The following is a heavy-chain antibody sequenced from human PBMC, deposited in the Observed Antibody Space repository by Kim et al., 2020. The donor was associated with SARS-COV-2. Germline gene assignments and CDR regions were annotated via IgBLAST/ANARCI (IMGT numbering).Heavy chain of an antibody. D-gene: IGHD3-16*02. CDR2: IYYSGST. V-gene: IGHV4-59*01. CDR1: GGSISSYY. CDR3: ARDRRLGELSLYPYYYYYYGMDV. Sequence: SETLSHTCTVSGGSISSYYWSWIRQPPGKGLEWIGYIYYSGSTNYNPSLKSRVTISVDTSKNQFSLKLSSVTAADTAVYYCARDRRLGELSLYPYYYYYYGMDVWGQGTTVTVSS. J-gene: IGHJ6*02.